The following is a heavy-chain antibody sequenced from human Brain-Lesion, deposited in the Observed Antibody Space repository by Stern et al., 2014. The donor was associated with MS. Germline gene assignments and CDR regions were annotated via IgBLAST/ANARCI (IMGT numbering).Heavy chain of an antibody. V-gene: IGHV1-69*06. CDR1: GGTFGTYP. CDR3: AKDGPALVTNWFDP. D-gene: IGHD5-18*01. CDR2: IIPIFGSP. Sequence: QVQLVQSGPEVKQPGSSVQVSCKASGGTFGTYPITWLRQAPGQGLEWIGRIIPIFGSPNYAQKFQGRVTITADRSTTTVYMKLSSLKSDDAAVYYCAKDGPALVTNWFDPWGRGTLVTVSS. J-gene: IGHJ5*02.